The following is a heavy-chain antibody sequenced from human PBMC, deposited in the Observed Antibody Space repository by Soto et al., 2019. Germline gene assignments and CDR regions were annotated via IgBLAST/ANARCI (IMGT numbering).Heavy chain of an antibody. J-gene: IGHJ6*02. CDR3: AKDLPDRIFYYYGMDV. D-gene: IGHD3-3*01. V-gene: IGHV3-30*18. CDR2: ISYDGSNK. Sequence: QVQLVESGGGVVQPGRSLRLSCAASGFTFSSYGMHWVRQAPGKGLEWVAVISYDGSNKYYADSVKGRFTISRDNSKNTLYLHMNSLRAEDTAVYYCAKDLPDRIFYYYGMDVWGQGTTVTVSS. CDR1: GFTFSSYG.